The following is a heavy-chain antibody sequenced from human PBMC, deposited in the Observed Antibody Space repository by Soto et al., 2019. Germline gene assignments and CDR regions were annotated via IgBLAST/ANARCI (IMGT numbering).Heavy chain of an antibody. CDR3: ARGMSDGFGEVS. Sequence: ASVKVSCKASGYTFTSYYMHWVRQAPGQGLERMGIIRPSGGSTTYAQKFQGRVTMTRGTSPSTVYMELSSLRSEDTAVYYCARGMSDGFGEVSWGQGTLVTVSS. J-gene: IGHJ5*02. CDR2: IRPSGGST. D-gene: IGHD3-10*01. CDR1: GYTFTSYY. V-gene: IGHV1-46*01.